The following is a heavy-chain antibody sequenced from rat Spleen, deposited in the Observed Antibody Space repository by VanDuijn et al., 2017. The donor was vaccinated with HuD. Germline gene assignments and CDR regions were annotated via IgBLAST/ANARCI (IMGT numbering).Heavy chain of an antibody. CDR1: GYTFTSYY. CDR2: INTGSGGT. Sequence: QVQLQQSGAELAKPGSSVKISCKASGYTFTSYYISWIKQTTGQGLEYIGYINTGSGGTYYNEKFKGKATLTVDKSSSTAFMQLSSLTPEDTAVYYCARYRVQPDYWGQGVMVTVSS. V-gene: IGHV1-57*01. CDR3: ARYRVQPDY. D-gene: IGHD1-5*01. J-gene: IGHJ2*01.